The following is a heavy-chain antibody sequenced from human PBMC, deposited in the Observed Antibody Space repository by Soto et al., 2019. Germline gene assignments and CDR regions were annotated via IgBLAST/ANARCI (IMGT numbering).Heavy chain of an antibody. CDR1: GGSISSYY. J-gene: IGHJ6*02. D-gene: IGHD6-6*01. V-gene: IGHV4-59*12. Sequence: PSETLSLTCTVSGGSISSYYWSWIRQPPGKRLEWIGYIYYSGSTNYNPSLKSRVTISVDTSKNQFSLKLSSVTAADTAVYYCARGSTSSKYYYGMDVWGQGTTVTVSS. CDR3: ARGSTSSKYYYGMDV. CDR2: IYYSGST.